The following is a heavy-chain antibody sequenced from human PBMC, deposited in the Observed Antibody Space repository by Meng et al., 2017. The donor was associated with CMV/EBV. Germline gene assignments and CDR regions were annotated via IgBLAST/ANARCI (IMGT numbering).Heavy chain of an antibody. CDR2: IIPIFGTV. Sequence: SVKVSCKASGGTFSSYAISWVRQAPGQGLEWMGGIIPIFGTVNYAQKFQGRVTITTDESTSTAYMELSSLRSEDTAVYYCVFSVSPIFDYWGQGTLVTVSS. CDR1: GGTFSSYA. J-gene: IGHJ4*02. V-gene: IGHV1-69*05. D-gene: IGHD3-3*01. CDR3: VFSVSPIFDY.